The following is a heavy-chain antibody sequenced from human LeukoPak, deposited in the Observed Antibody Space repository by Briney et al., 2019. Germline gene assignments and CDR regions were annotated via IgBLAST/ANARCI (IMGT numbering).Heavy chain of an antibody. V-gene: IGHV3-30*04. Sequence: GGSLRLSCAASGFTFSSHALHWVRQAPGKGLEWVAVISSDGSYKYYADSVKGRFTISRDNSKNTLYLQMNSLRAEDTAVYYCARGSPIANGDQGDWFDPWGQGTLVTVSS. CDR2: ISSDGSYK. CDR1: GFTFSSHA. J-gene: IGHJ5*02. CDR3: ARGSPIANGDQGDWFDP. D-gene: IGHD4-17*01.